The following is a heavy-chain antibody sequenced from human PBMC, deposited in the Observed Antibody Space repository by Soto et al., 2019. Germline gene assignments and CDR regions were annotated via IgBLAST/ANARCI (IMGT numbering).Heavy chain of an antibody. Sequence: QVQLVESGGGVVQPGRSLRLSCAASGFTFSSYGMHWVRQAPGKGLEWVAVISYDGSNKYYADSVKGRFTISRDNSKNTLYLQMNSLRAEDTAVYYCAKDWRWLVLGYYGVDVWGQGTTVTVSS. V-gene: IGHV3-30*18. CDR2: ISYDGSNK. CDR3: AKDWRWLVLGYYGVDV. CDR1: GFTFSSYG. D-gene: IGHD6-19*01. J-gene: IGHJ6*02.